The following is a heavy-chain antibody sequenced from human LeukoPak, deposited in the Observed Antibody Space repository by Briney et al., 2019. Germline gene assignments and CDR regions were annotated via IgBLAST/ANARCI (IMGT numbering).Heavy chain of an antibody. CDR1: GGFISGYY. Sequence: SETLSLTCTVSGGFISGYYWNWIRQSPGKGLEWIGYIFYTGDTDYNPSLKSRVTISVDTSKNQFSLKLSSVTAAYTAVYYCARVQGININWFDPWGQGTLVTVSS. CDR2: IFYTGDT. V-gene: IGHV4-59*12. D-gene: IGHD2/OR15-2a*01. J-gene: IGHJ5*02. CDR3: ARVQGININWFDP.